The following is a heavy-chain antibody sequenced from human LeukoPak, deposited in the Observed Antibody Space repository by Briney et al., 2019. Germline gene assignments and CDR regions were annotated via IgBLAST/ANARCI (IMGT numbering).Heavy chain of an antibody. Sequence: GESLKISCKGSGYSFTSYWIAWVRQMPGKGLEWMGIIYPADSDIRYSPSFQGQVTISADKSISTAYLQWSSLKASDTAMYYCARQEYCSGGSCYTWFDPWGQGTLVTVSS. CDR2: IYPADSDI. V-gene: IGHV5-51*01. CDR3: ARQEYCSGGSCYTWFDP. J-gene: IGHJ5*02. CDR1: GYSFTSYW. D-gene: IGHD2-15*01.